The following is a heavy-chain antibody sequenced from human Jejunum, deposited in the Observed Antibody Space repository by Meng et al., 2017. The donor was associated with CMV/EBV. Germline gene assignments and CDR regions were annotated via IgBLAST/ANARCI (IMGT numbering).Heavy chain of an antibody. Sequence: YSWGWIRQSTGKGLEWIGSIFYSGSAYYNPSLKSRVTLSVDTSKNQFSLKLYSVTAADTAVYFCARAVLRFLEWDLSPHPYGMEVWGQGTTVTVSS. V-gene: IGHV4-39*01. CDR2: IFYSGSA. J-gene: IGHJ6*02. CDR3: ARAVLRFLEWDLSPHPYGMEV. CDR1: YS. D-gene: IGHD3-3*01.